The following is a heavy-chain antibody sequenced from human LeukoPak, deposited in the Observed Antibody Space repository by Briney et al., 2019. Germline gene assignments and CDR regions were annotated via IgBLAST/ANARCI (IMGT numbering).Heavy chain of an antibody. J-gene: IGHJ4*02. CDR1: GFTFSSYG. V-gene: IGHV3-30*03. D-gene: IGHD3-9*01. Sequence: GGSLRLSCAASGFTFSSYGMHWVRQAPGKGLEWVAVISYDGSNKYYADSVKGRFTISRDNSKNTLYLQMNSLRAEDTAVYYCARPPFTGYDILTGYYPDHWGQGTLVTVSS. CDR2: ISYDGSNK. CDR3: ARPPFTGYDILTGYYPDH.